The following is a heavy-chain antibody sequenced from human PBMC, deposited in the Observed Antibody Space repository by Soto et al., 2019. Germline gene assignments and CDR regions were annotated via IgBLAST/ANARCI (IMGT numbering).Heavy chain of an antibody. D-gene: IGHD6-19*01. V-gene: IGHV4-59*01. J-gene: IGHJ4*02. CDR3: AGGSSGWSSIDF. CDR1: GGSINNYH. CDR2: MHHSGST. Sequence: SETLSLTCTVSGGSINNYHWSWIRQTPGKGLEWIGYMHHSGSTKYNPSLKSRVNISVDTSKNQFSLKLSSVTAADTAVYNCAGGSSGWSSIDFWGQGALVTVSS.